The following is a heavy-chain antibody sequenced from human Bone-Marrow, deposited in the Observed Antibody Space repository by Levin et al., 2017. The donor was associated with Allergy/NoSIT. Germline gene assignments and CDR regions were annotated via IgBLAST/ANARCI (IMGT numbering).Heavy chain of an antibody. CDR3: ARDKGWLPNYYYGMDV. D-gene: IGHD6-19*01. CDR1: GGSISDKY. Sequence: SETLSLTCTVSGGSISDKYWSWVRQPPGKGLEWIGYIFSDGSTNYSPSLKSRVTISVDTSKNQFFLDLYSLTAADTAIYYCARDKGWLPNYYYGMDVWGRGTTVTVSS. J-gene: IGHJ6*02. V-gene: IGHV4-59*01. CDR2: IFSDGST.